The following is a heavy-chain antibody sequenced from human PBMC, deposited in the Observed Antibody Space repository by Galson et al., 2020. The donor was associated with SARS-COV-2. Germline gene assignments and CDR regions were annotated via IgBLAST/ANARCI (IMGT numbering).Heavy chain of an antibody. V-gene: IGHV1-2*02. CDR1: GYTFTGYY. Sequence: ASVKVSCKASGYTFTGYYMHWVRQAPGQGLEWMGWINPNSGGTNYAQKFQGRVTMTRDTSISTAYMELSRLRSDDTAVYYCARGHGSGSIYDAFDIWGQGTMVTVSS. CDR3: ARGHGSGSIYDAFDI. J-gene: IGHJ3*02. D-gene: IGHD3-10*01. CDR2: INPNSGGT.